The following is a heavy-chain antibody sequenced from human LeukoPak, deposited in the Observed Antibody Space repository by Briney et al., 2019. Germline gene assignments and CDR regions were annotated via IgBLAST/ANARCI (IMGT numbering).Heavy chain of an antibody. V-gene: IGHV1-58*02. CDR1: GFTFTSSA. J-gene: IGHJ4*02. Sequence: ASVKVSCKASGFTFTSSAMQWVRQARGQRLEWIGWIVVGSGNTNYAQKFQKRVTITRDMSTSTAYMELSSLRSEDTAVYYCAAAPLVKSSGWYEPNDYWGQGTLVTVSS. CDR2: IVVGSGNT. D-gene: IGHD6-19*01. CDR3: AAAPLVKSSGWYEPNDY.